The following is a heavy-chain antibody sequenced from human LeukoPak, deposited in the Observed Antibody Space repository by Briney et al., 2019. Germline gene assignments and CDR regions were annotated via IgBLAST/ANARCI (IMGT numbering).Heavy chain of an antibody. Sequence: PSETLSLTCTVSGDSISSGDYYWSWIRQPAGKGLEWIGRISSSGSTNYNPSLKSRVTISVDTSKNQFSLKLSSVTAADTAMYYCARGDSSGWYGNAFDIWGQGTMVTVSS. CDR3: ARGDSSGWYGNAFDI. D-gene: IGHD6-19*01. CDR1: GDSISSGDYY. J-gene: IGHJ3*02. CDR2: ISSSGST. V-gene: IGHV4-61*02.